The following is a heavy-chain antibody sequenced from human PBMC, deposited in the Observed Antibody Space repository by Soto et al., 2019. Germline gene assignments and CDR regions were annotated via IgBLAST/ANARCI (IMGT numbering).Heavy chain of an antibody. V-gene: IGHV4-39*02. J-gene: IGHJ4*02. D-gene: IGHD6-19*01. Sequence: QLQLQESGPGLVKPSETQSLTCTVSGDSITSSNYYWAWIRQSPGKGLEWVGSIYYSGSTYYNPSLKSRVTISVDTSKNHFSLRLSSVTAADTAVYYCARRRAGWGYSWGQGALVTVSS. CDR1: GDSITSSNYY. CDR2: IYYSGST. CDR3: ARRRAGWGYS.